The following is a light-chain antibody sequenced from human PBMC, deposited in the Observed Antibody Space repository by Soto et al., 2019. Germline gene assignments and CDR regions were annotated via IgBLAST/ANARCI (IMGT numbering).Light chain of an antibody. CDR2: EAT. Sequence: QSALSQPASVSGSPGQSITIPCTGSSSDVGSNNLVSWYQQHPGKAPKVMIYEATKRPSGVSNRFSGSKSGNTASLTISGRQAEDEADYYCCSYATIYIRVFGGGTKVTVL. V-gene: IGLV2-23*01. CDR3: CSYATIYIRV. CDR1: SSDVGSNNL. J-gene: IGLJ3*02.